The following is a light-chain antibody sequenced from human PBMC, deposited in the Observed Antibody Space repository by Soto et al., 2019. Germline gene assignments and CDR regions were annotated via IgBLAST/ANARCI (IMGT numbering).Light chain of an antibody. V-gene: IGLV3-1*01. CDR2: QDN. Sequence: SYELTQPPSVSVSPGQTASITCSGDKLGHKYACWYQQKPGQSPGLVIYQDNKRPSGIPERFSGSNSGNTATLTISGTQSMDEADYYCQAWDSSTVVFGGGTKVTVL. J-gene: IGLJ2*01. CDR1: KLGHKY. CDR3: QAWDSSTVV.